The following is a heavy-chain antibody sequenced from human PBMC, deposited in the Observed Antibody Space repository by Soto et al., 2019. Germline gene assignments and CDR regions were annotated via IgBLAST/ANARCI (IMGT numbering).Heavy chain of an antibody. CDR1: GYTFTSYD. CDR2: MNPNSGNT. CDR3: ARGGVGSGSDPDYYYYMDV. J-gene: IGHJ6*03. Sequence: QVQLVQSGAEVKKPGASVKVSCKASGYTFTSYDINWVRQATGQGLEWMGWMNPNSGNTGYAQKFRGRVTITRNTSISTAYMELSSLRSEDTAVYYCARGGVGSGSDPDYYYYMDVWGKGTTVTVSS. V-gene: IGHV1-8*01. D-gene: IGHD3-10*01.